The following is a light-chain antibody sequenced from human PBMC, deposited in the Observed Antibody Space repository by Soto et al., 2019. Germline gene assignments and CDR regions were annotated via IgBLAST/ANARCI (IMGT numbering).Light chain of an antibody. CDR2: GAS. CDR1: QSVRSSY. Sequence: EIVLTQSPGTLSLSPGERATLSCRASQSVRSSYLAWYQQKPGQAPRLLIYGASSRATGIPDRFSGSGSGTDFTLTISRLEPEDFAVYYCQQYGSSPVITFGQGTRLEIK. CDR3: QQYGSSPVIT. J-gene: IGKJ5*01. V-gene: IGKV3-20*01.